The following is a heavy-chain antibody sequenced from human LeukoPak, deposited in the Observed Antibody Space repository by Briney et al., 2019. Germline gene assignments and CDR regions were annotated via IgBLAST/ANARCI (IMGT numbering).Heavy chain of an antibody. CDR2: ISGYNGNT. D-gene: IGHD3-3*01. J-gene: IGHJ4*02. CDR1: HYTRTTSG. CDR3: ERWSSGIAISAVRDFDY. Sequence: GASVNVSCKPSHYTRTTSGISRGRQAPGQRLEWVGWISGYNGNTNYAQKFQGRVTFTPDPSPTTAYMEIRSLRSDDTAVYYCERWSSGIAISAVRDFDYWGQGTLVTVSS. V-gene: IGHV1-18*01.